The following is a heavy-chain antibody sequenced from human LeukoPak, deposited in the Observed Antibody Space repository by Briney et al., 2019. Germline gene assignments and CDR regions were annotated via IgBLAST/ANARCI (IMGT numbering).Heavy chain of an antibody. D-gene: IGHD1-26*01. CDR2: INHSGST. V-gene: IGHV4-34*01. Sequence: SETLSLTCAVYGGSFSGYYWSWIRQPPGKGLEWIGEINHSGSTNYNPSLKSRVTISVDTSKNQFSLKLSSVTAADTAVYYCARGGHSGTYFNWGQGTLVTVSS. CDR3: ARGGHSGTYFN. CDR1: GGSFSGYY. J-gene: IGHJ4*02.